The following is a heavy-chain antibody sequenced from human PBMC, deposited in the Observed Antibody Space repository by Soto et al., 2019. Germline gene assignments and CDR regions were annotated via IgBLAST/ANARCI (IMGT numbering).Heavy chain of an antibody. Sequence: QVQLVQSGAEVKKPGASVKVSCKASGYTFTSYGISWVRQAPGQGLEWMGWISAYNGNTNNAQKLQGRVTMTTDTFTSTADIERTCLRSDDTAVYYCGRDQTSVMITFGAVIARPNPSDYWGQGTLVTVSS. CDR1: GYTFTSYG. D-gene: IGHD3-16*02. V-gene: IGHV1-18*04. CDR3: GRDQTSVMITFGAVIARPNPSDY. J-gene: IGHJ4*02. CDR2: ISAYNGNT.